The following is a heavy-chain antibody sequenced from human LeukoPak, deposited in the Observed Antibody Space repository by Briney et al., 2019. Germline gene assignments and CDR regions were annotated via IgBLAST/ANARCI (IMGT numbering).Heavy chain of an antibody. J-gene: IGHJ3*02. V-gene: IGHV3-53*01. D-gene: IGHD3-10*01. CDR3: ARDVTMVRGIVSLAFDI. CDR2: IYSGGIT. CDR1: GFTVSSNY. Sequence: GGSLRLSCAASGFTVSSNYMSWVRQAPGKGLEWVSVIYSGGITYYADSVKGRFTISRDNSKNTLYLQMHSLRADDTAVYYCARDVTMVRGIVSLAFDIWGQGTMVTVSS.